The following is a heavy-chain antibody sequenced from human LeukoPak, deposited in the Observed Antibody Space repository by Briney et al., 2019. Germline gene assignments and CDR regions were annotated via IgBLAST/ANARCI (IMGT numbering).Heavy chain of an antibody. D-gene: IGHD1-26*01. Sequence: GGSLRLSCAGSGFTFSSYAMSWVRQAPGKGLKWVSAISGSGGSTYYADSVKGRFTISRDNSKNTLYLQINSLRAEDTAVYYCAKLPSGSHVSGYYYYMDVWGKGTTVTVSS. CDR1: GFTFSSYA. CDR2: ISGSGGST. V-gene: IGHV3-23*01. CDR3: AKLPSGSHVSGYYYYMDV. J-gene: IGHJ6*03.